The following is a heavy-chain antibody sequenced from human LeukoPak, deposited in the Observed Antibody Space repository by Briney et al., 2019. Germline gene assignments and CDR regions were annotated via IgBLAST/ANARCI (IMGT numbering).Heavy chain of an antibody. CDR3: ASHSVGVLPIATFDY. CDR1: GFTFSSYE. Sequence: PGGSLRLSCAASGFTFSSYEMNWVRQAPGKGLEWVSYISSSGSTIYYADSVKGRFTISRDNPKNSLFLQMNSLRAEDTAMYFCASHSVGVLPIATFDYWGQGTLVTVSS. J-gene: IGHJ4*02. V-gene: IGHV3-48*03. D-gene: IGHD2-2*01. CDR2: ISSSGSTI.